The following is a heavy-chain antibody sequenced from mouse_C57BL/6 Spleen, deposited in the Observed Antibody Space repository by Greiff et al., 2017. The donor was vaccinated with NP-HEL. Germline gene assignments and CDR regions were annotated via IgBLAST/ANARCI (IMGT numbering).Heavy chain of an antibody. CDR2: IDHANGNT. J-gene: IGHJ4*01. V-gene: IGHV14-3*01. CDR1: GFNIKNTY. D-gene: IGHD2-13*01. CDR3: ARGEYDYYAMDY. Sequence: VQLQQSVAELVRPGASVKLSCTASGFNIKNTYMHWVKQRPEQGLEWIGRIDHANGNTKYAPKFQGKAPITAETSSNTAYLQLRSRTSKDTAIYFCARGEYDYYAMDYWGQGTSVTVSS.